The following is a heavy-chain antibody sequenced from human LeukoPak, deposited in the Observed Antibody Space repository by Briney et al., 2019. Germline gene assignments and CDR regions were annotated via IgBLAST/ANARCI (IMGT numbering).Heavy chain of an antibody. Sequence: GGSLRLSCAASGFTFSDTWMHWVRQAPGEGLVWVSRIRSDGSDTRYAESVKGRFTISRDNAKNTLYLQMNSLTAEDTAVYYCARDQQWLLPFDYWGQGTLVTVSS. J-gene: IGHJ4*02. D-gene: IGHD6-19*01. CDR1: GFTFSDTW. V-gene: IGHV3-74*01. CDR3: ARDQQWLLPFDY. CDR2: IRSDGSDT.